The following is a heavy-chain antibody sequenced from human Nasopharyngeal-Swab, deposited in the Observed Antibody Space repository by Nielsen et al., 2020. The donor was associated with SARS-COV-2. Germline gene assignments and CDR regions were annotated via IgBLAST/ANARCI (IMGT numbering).Heavy chain of an antibody. CDR3: ARDPRGPDY. J-gene: IGHJ4*02. Sequence: ASVTVSCKASGYTFTSYGISWVRQAPGQGLEWIGWISAYNGRTYYAQKFQGRVTMTTDTSTSTAYMDLRSLRSDDTAVYYCARDPRGPDYWGQGTLVTVSS. V-gene: IGHV1-18*01. CDR2: ISAYNGRT. D-gene: IGHD6-25*01. CDR1: GYTFTSYG.